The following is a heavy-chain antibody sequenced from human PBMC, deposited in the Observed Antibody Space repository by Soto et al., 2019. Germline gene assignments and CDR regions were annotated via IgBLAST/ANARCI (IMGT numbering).Heavy chain of an antibody. Sequence: QVQLVQSGAEVKKPGASVKVSCKASGYTFTSYGISWVRQAPGQGLEWMGWISAYNGNTNYAQKLQGRVTMTTDTSTSTAYKELRSLRSDDTAVYYCAGDDFICTRCYVSYWGQGTLVTVSS. D-gene: IGHD2-2*01. J-gene: IGHJ4*02. CDR2: ISAYNGNT. V-gene: IGHV1-18*01. CDR1: GYTFTSYG. CDR3: AGDDFICTRCYVSY.